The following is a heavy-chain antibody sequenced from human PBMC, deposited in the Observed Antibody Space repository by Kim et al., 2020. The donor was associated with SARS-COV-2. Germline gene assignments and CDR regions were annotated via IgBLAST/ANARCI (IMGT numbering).Heavy chain of an antibody. J-gene: IGHJ4*01. D-gene: IGHD5-12*01. V-gene: IGHV4-34*01. Sequence: SETLSLTCTVYGASFSGSYYSWIRQPPGTGLEWVGEVNNSGSTNYNSSLKRRVTISVATAKNKFSLKLSLVTAAATAVYYCARRATIGRYGYWGHGALLT. CDR2: VNNSGST. CDR1: GASFSGSY. CDR3: ARRATIGRYGY.